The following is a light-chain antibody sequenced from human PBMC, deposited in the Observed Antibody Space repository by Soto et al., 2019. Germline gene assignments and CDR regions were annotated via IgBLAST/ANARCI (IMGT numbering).Light chain of an antibody. Sequence: DIQMTQSPSTLSASVGDRVTITCRASQSISSWLAWYQQKPGKAPKLLIYKASSLESGVPSRFSGSGSGTEFTLTISNLQPDDFATYYCQQYNTYPDTFGQGTKLEIK. CDR2: KAS. V-gene: IGKV1-5*03. CDR1: QSISSW. CDR3: QQYNTYPDT. J-gene: IGKJ2*01.